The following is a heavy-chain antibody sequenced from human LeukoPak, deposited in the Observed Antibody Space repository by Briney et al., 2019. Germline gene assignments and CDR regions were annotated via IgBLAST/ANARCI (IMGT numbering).Heavy chain of an antibody. CDR2: MNPNSGNT. Sequence: ASVKVSCKASGYTFTSYDINWVRQATGQGLEWMGWMNPNSGNTGYAQKFQGRVTMTRDTSISTAYMELSRLRSDDTAVYYCARGGGDIVLMVYAHDYWGQGTLVTVSS. CDR1: GYTFTSYD. CDR3: ARGGGDIVLMVYAHDY. V-gene: IGHV1-8*01. D-gene: IGHD2-8*01. J-gene: IGHJ4*02.